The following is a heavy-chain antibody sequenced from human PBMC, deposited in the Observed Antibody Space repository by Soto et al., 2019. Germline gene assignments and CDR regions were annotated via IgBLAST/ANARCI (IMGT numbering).Heavy chain of an antibody. CDR3: AKDPKTGTKFNNWFDP. D-gene: IGHD1-7*01. CDR1: GFTFSSYA. J-gene: IGHJ5*02. CDR2: ISGSGGST. Sequence: GESLKISCAASGFTFSSYAMSWVRQAPGKGLEWVSAISGSGGSTYYADSVKGRFTISRDNSKNTLYLQMNSLRAEDTAVYYCAKDPKTGTKFNNWFDPWGQGTLVTVSS. V-gene: IGHV3-23*01.